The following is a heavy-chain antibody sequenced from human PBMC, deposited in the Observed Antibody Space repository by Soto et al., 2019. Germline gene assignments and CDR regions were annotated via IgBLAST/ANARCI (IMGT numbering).Heavy chain of an antibody. CDR1: GYTFTGYY. CDR3: ARLRSTSCYRGSCWFDP. J-gene: IGHJ5*02. V-gene: IGHV1-2*02. Sequence: GASVKVSCKASGYTFTGYYMHWVRQAPGQGLEWMGWINPNSGGTNYAQKFQGRVTMTRDTSISTAYMELSRLRSDDTAVYYCARLRSTSCYRGSCWFDPWGQGTLVTVSS. D-gene: IGHD2-2*02. CDR2: INPNSGGT.